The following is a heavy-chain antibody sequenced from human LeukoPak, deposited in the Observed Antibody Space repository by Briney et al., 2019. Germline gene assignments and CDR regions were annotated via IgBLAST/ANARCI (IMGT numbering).Heavy chain of an antibody. D-gene: IGHD3-9*01. CDR2: IIPILGIA. J-gene: IGHJ4*02. CDR1: GGTFSSYA. V-gene: IGHV1-69*04. Sequence: SVKVSCKASGGTFSSYAISWVRHAPGQGLEWMGRIIPILGIANYAQKFQGRVTITADKSTSTAYMELSSLRSEDTAVYYCARWYYDILTGYWGAPFDYWGQGTLVTVSS. CDR3: ARWYYDILTGYWGAPFDY.